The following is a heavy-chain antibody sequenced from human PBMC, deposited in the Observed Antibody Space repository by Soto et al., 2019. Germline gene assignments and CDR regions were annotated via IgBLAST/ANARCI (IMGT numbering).Heavy chain of an antibody. D-gene: IGHD2-21*01. J-gene: IGHJ6*02. CDR3: AKDSTDSLYYYFGMDV. CDR1: GFTFSSYG. V-gene: IGHV3-30*18. Sequence: QVQLVESGGGVVQPGRSLRLSCAASGFTFSSYGMHWVRQAPGKGLERVAVISYAGSNKYYADSVKGRFTISRDNSKNKLYLQMNSLRAEDTAVYYCAKDSTDSLYYYFGMDVWGQGTTVTVSS. CDR2: ISYAGSNK.